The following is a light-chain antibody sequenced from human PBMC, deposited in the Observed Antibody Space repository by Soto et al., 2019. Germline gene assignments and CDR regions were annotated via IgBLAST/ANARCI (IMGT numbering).Light chain of an antibody. CDR2: DVY. J-gene: IGLJ1*01. V-gene: IGLV2-14*03. Sequence: QSVLTQPASVSGSPGQSITLSCTGTSGDVGGHNAVSWYQQHPGKAPKLLIYDVYNRPSGASNRSSGSKSGNTASLTISGLQAEDEADYYCSSYERSGAYVFGTGTKVTVL. CDR3: SSYERSGAYV. CDR1: SGDVGGHNA.